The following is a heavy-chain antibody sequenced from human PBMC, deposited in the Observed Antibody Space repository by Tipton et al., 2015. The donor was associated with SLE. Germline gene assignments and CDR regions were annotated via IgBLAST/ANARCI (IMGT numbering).Heavy chain of an antibody. Sequence: TLSLTCAVSGGSISSSNWWSWVRQPPGKGLEWIGEIYYSGSTNYNPSLTSRVTISVDTSKNQFSLKLSSVTAADTAVYYCARDVYSSGWGPHYYYYYYMDVWGKGTTVTVSS. D-gene: IGHD6-19*01. CDR2: IYYSGST. V-gene: IGHV4-4*02. CDR1: GGSISSSNW. J-gene: IGHJ6*03. CDR3: ARDVYSSGWGPHYYYYYYMDV.